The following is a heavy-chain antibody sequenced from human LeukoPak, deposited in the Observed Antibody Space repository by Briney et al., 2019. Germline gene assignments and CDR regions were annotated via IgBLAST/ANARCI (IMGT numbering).Heavy chain of an antibody. CDR2: ISSSGSTI. Sequence: GGSLRLSCAASGFTFSDYYMSWIRQAPGKGLEWVSYISSSGSTIYYADSVKGRFTISRDNAKNSLYLQMNSLRAEDTAVYYCARGRLRSSSWYYFDYWGQGTLVTVSS. D-gene: IGHD6-13*01. J-gene: IGHJ4*02. CDR1: GFTFSDYY. V-gene: IGHV3-11*04. CDR3: ARGRLRSSSWYYFDY.